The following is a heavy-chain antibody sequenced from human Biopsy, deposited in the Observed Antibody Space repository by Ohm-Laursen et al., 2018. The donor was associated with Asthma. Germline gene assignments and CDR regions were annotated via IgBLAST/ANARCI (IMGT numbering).Heavy chain of an antibody. D-gene: IGHD3-22*01. J-gene: IGHJ4*02. Sequence: SLRLSCAASGFAVSRDYMLWVRQAPGKGLEWVSVIYSGGTSHTADSVRGRFTISRDYSKNTLYLQMHSLRAEDTAVYYCARGDSSNWSHYYFDHWGQGTLVTVSS. CDR3: ARGDSSNWSHYYFDH. CDR2: IYSGGTS. CDR1: GFAVSRDY. V-gene: IGHV3-53*01.